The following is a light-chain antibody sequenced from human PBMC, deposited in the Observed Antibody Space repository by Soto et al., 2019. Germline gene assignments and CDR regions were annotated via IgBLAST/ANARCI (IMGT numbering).Light chain of an antibody. CDR2: WAS. V-gene: IGKV4-1*01. Sequence: DIVMTQSPDSLAVSLGERATINCKCSQSVLSSSDNKNYLAWYQQNPGQPPKLLIYWASTRESGVPDRFSGSGSGTEFTLTISSLQAEDVALSYCQQYFTTPKTFGQGTKVDIK. CDR3: QQYFTTPKT. CDR1: QSVLSSSDNKNY. J-gene: IGKJ1*01.